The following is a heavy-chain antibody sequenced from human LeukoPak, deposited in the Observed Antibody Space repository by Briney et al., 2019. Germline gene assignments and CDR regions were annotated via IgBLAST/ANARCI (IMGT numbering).Heavy chain of an antibody. CDR3: ARGGNQGGYYYGMDV. J-gene: IGHJ6*04. CDR2: IYYSGST. D-gene: IGHD1-14*01. CDR1: GGSISSGGYY. Sequence: SQTLSLTCTVSGGSISSGGYYWSWIRQHPGKGLEWIGYIYYSGSTYYNPSLKSRVTISVDTSKNQFSLMLSSVTAADTAVYYCARGGNQGGYYYGMDVWGKGTTVTVSS. V-gene: IGHV4-31*03.